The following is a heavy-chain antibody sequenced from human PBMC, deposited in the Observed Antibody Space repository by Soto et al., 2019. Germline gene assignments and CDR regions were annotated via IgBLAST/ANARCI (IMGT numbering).Heavy chain of an antibody. V-gene: IGHV1-69*06. D-gene: IGHD6-13*01. Sequence: ASVKVSCKASGGTFSSYAISWVRQAPGQGLEWMGGIIPIFGTANYAQKFQGRVTITADKSTSTAYMELSSLRSEDTAVYYCARELLSPAAGTECFDTWGQGTLATVSS. CDR1: GGTFSSYA. CDR2: IIPIFGTA. J-gene: IGHJ5*02. CDR3: ARELLSPAAGTECFDT.